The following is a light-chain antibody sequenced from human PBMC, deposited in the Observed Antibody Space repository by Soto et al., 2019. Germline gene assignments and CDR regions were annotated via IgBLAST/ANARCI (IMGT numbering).Light chain of an antibody. CDR3: HQYQSVTT. Sequence: DTQMTQSPPTLAASVGDRVTITCRASQSVSIWLAWYQQRPGQAPRLLIYEASTLEDGVPSRFSGSGSGTEFTLTSSSLQPEDVATYVCHQYQSVTTVGPGTRV. CDR2: EAS. J-gene: IGKJ1*01. V-gene: IGKV1-5*01. CDR1: QSVSIW.